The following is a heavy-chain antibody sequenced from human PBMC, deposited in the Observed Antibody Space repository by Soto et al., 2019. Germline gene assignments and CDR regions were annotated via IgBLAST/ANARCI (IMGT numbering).Heavy chain of an antibody. CDR1: GFTFSSYA. CDR2: ISGSGGST. D-gene: IGHD5-12*01. J-gene: IGHJ4*02. V-gene: IGHV3-23*01. Sequence: GGSLRLSCAASGFTFSSYAMSWVRQAPGKGLEWVSAISGSGGSTYYADSVKGRFTISRDNSKNTLYLQMNSLRAEDTAVYYCAKDLFGGYETTYYFDYWGQGTLVTVSS. CDR3: AKDLFGGYETTYYFDY.